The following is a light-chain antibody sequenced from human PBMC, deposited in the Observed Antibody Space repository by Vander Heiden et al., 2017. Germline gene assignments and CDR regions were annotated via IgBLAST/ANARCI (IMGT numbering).Light chain of an antibody. CDR2: DAS. V-gene: IGKV1-5*01. Sequence: DIQMTQSPSRLSASVGDRVIITCRGSQSMSSWLAWYQQKPGKAPNLLIYDASMLESEAPSRFSGSGSGTESTLTISSLQPDDFATYYCQQYNSFSPTFGGGTRVELK. CDR1: QSMSSW. CDR3: QQYNSFSPT. J-gene: IGKJ4*01.